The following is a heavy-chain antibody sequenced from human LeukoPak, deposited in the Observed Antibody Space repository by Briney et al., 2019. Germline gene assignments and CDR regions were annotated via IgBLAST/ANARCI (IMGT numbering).Heavy chain of an antibody. CDR3: ATRSTNDYVSFDY. Sequence: ASVKVSCKASGYTFTGYYMHWVRQAPGQGLEWMGWINPNSGGTNYAQKFQGRVTMTRDTSISTAYMELSRLRSDDTAVYYCATRSTNDYVSFDYWGQETLVTVSS. CDR2: INPNSGGT. V-gene: IGHV1-2*02. J-gene: IGHJ4*02. D-gene: IGHD4-17*01. CDR1: GYTFTGYY.